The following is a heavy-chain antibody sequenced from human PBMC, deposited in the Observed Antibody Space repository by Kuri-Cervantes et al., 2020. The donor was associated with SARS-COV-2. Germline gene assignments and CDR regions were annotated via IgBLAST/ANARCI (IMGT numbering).Heavy chain of an antibody. Sequence: SVKVSCKASGYTFTSYGISWVRQAPGQGLEWMGGIIPIFGTANYAQKFQGRVTITADESTSTAYMELSSLRSEDTAVYYCARDRGSLEPRWDTIFGVVINSDAFDIWGQGTMVTVSS. CDR3: ARDRGSLEPRWDTIFGVVINSDAFDI. J-gene: IGHJ3*02. D-gene: IGHD3-3*01. CDR2: IIPIFGTA. V-gene: IGHV1-69*13. CDR1: GYTFTSYG.